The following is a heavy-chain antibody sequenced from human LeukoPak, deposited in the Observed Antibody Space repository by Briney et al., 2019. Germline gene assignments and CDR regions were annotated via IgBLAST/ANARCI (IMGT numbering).Heavy chain of an antibody. CDR1: GGSINSYY. CDR2: IYPTGTT. Sequence: KSSETLSLTCTVSGGSINSYYWGWVRQPAGKGLEWIGRIYPTGTTNYSPSFKSRLTISLDTSKNQFSLKLRSVTAADTAVYYCGRQGYTASYSFVDYWSQGTLVTVSS. J-gene: IGHJ4*02. CDR3: GRQGYTASYSFVDY. D-gene: IGHD1-1*01. V-gene: IGHV4-4*07.